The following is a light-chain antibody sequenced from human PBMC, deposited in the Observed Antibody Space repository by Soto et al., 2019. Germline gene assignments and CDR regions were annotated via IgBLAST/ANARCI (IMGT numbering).Light chain of an antibody. CDR3: QHYGSSPWT. CDR2: GAS. J-gene: IGKJ1*01. CDR1: QSVSSSN. V-gene: IGKV3-20*01. Sequence: EIVLTQSPGTLSLSPGDRATLYCRASQSVSSSNLAWYQQKRGQSPRLLIYGASSRATGIPDRFSGSGSGPDFTLTISRLGPEDFAVYFCQHYGSSPWTFGQGTKVDI.